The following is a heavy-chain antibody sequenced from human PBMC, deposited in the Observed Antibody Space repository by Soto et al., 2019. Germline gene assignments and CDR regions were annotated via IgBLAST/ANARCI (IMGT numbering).Heavy chain of an antibody. D-gene: IGHD4-17*01. CDR1: GYTFTGYY. CDR3: ARDRTNYGAYYGMDV. J-gene: IGHJ6*02. Sequence: ASVKVSCKASGYTFTGYYMHWVRQAPGQGLEWMGWINPNSGGTNYAQKFQGMVTMTRDTSISTAYMELSRLRSDDTAVYYCARDRTNYGAYYGMDVWGQGTTVTVSS. V-gene: IGHV1-2*02. CDR2: INPNSGGT.